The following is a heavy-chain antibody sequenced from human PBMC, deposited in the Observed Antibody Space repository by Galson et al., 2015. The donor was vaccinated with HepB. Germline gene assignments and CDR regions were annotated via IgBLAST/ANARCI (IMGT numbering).Heavy chain of an antibody. D-gene: IGHD4-17*01. Sequence: SLRLSCAASGFTFSSYSMNWVRQAPGKGLEWVSYISSSSSTIYYADTVKGRFTISRDNAKNSLYLQMNSLRAEDTAVYYCARDRGLGGFDYGDYGGWGNWGQGTLVTVSS. CDR3: ARDRGLGGFDYGDYGGWGN. V-gene: IGHV3-48*04. J-gene: IGHJ4*02. CDR2: ISSSSSTI. CDR1: GFTFSSYS.